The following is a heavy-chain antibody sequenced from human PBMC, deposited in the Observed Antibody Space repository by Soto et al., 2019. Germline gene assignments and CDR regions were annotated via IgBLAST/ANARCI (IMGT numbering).Heavy chain of an antibody. D-gene: IGHD6-19*01. Sequence: GGSLRLSCTASGFTFSIYWMTWVCQAQGKGLEWVANIKQDGSEKYYVDSVKGRFTISRDNAKNSLYLQVNSLRAEDTAVYYCARAIRVAANDAFDIWGQGTMVTVSS. V-gene: IGHV3-7*04. CDR1: GFTFSIYW. J-gene: IGHJ3*02. CDR2: IKQDGSEK. CDR3: ARAIRVAANDAFDI.